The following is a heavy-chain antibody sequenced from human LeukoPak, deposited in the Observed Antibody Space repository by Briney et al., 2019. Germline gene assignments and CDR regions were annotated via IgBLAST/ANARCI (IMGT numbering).Heavy chain of an antibody. Sequence: GGSLQISCQGSGYRFTSYWIGWVRQLPGKGLEWMGIIYPGDSDTRYSPSFQGQVTISADKSISTAYLQWSSLKASDTAMYYCARGILTGARNWFDPWGQGTLVTVSS. CDR1: GYRFTSYW. J-gene: IGHJ5*02. V-gene: IGHV5-51*01. CDR2: IYPGDSDT. CDR3: ARGILTGARNWFDP. D-gene: IGHD3-9*01.